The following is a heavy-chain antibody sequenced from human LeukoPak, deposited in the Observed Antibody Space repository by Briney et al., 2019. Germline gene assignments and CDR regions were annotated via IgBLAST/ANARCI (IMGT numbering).Heavy chain of an antibody. V-gene: IGHV3-9*03. CDR3: AKDHSSSYSSSFDY. CDR2: ISWNSGSI. CDR1: GFTFDDYA. D-gene: IGHD6-13*01. J-gene: IGHJ4*02. Sequence: PGGSLRLSCAASGFTFDDYAMHWVRQAPGKGLEWVSGISWNSGSIGYADSVKGRFTISRDNAKNSLYLQMNSLRAEDMALYYCAKDHSSSYSSSFDYWGQGTLVTVSS.